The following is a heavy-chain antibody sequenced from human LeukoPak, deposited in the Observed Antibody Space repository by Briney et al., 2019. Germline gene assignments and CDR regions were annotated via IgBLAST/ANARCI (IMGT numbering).Heavy chain of an antibody. CDR2: IIPILGIA. Sequence: GASVKVSCKASGGTFSSYAIRWVRQAPGQGLEWMGRIIPILGIANYAQRFQGRVTITADKSTSTAYTELSSLRSEDTAVYYCARGYNKRDYYYYYGMDVWGQGTTVTVSS. V-gene: IGHV1-69*04. J-gene: IGHJ6*02. D-gene: IGHD1-1*01. CDR3: ARGYNKRDYYYYYGMDV. CDR1: GGTFSSYA.